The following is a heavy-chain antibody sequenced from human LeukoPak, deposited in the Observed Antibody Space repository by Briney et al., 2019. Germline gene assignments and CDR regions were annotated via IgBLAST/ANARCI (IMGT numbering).Heavy chain of an antibody. CDR2: ISSSGSAI. J-gene: IGHJ4*02. V-gene: IGHV3-48*03. CDR3: ARGGSLGY. D-gene: IGHD6-19*01. CDR1: GFTFSSYE. Sequence: GGSLSLPCAGSGFTFSSYEMNWVRQAPGKGLEWVSKISSSGSAIYYADSVKGRFTISRDNAKSTLYLQMNSLRAEDTAVYYCARGGSLGYWGQGTLVTVST.